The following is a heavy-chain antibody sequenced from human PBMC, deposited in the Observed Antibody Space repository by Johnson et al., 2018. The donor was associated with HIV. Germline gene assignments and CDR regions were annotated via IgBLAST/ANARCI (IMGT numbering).Heavy chain of an antibody. D-gene: IGHD2-21*01. CDR3: AKERMGLAYCGGDCWEDAFDI. Sequence: VQLVESGGGVVQPGRSVRLSCAASGFAFSSYAMTWIRQAPGKGLEWVSYISSSGSTIYYADSVKGRFTISRDNSKNTLYLQMNSLRAEDTAVYYCAKERMGLAYCGGDCWEDAFDIWGQGTMVTVSS. CDR1: GFAFSSYA. J-gene: IGHJ3*02. CDR2: ISSSGSTI. V-gene: IGHV3-48*01.